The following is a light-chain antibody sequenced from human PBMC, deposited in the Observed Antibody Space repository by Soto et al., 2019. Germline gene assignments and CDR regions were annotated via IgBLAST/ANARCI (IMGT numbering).Light chain of an antibody. CDR3: QQYGSSGT. CDR1: QSVCNNY. CDR2: GAS. V-gene: IGKV3-20*01. J-gene: IGKJ1*01. Sequence: EIVLTQSPGSLSLSPGERATLSCRASQSVCNNYLAWYQQKPGQAPRLLIYGASNRATGIPDRFSGSGSGTDFTLTISRLEPEDFAVYYCQQYGSSGTFGQGTKWIS.